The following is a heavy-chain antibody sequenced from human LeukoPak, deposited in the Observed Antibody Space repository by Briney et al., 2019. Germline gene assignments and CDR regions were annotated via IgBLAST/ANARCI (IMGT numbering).Heavy chain of an antibody. J-gene: IGHJ5*02. CDR3: AKDRNSRFDP. CDR2: ISGSGGST. CDR1: GFTFSSYA. V-gene: IGHV3-23*01. D-gene: IGHD4-23*01. Sequence: GGSLRLSCAASGFTFSSYAMSWVRQAPGKGLEWVSAISGSGGSTYYADSVKGRFTISRDNSKNTLYQQMNSLRAEGTAVYYCAKDRNSRFDPWGQGTLVTVSS.